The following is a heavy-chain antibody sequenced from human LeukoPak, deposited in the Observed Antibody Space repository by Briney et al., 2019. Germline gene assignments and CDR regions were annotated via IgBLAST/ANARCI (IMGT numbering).Heavy chain of an antibody. CDR3: AREISGSYYNPLGYMDL. D-gene: IGHD3-10*01. CDR2: IYTSGST. CDR1: GGSISSYY. J-gene: IGHJ6*03. V-gene: IGHV4-4*09. Sequence: SETRSLTCTVPGGSISSYYWSWIRQPPGKGLEWIGYIYTSGSTNYNPSLKSRVTISVDTSKNQFSLKLSSVTAADTAVYYCAREISGSYYNPLGYMDLWGKGTMVTVAS.